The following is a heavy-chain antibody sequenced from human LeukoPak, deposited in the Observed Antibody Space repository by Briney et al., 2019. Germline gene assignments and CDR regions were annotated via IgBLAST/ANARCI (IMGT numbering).Heavy chain of an antibody. CDR3: ARDRGGYTYSHDY. CDR2: IYHDGST. J-gene: IGHJ4*02. CDR1: VGSTSSNNW. Sequence: PSETLSLTCAVSVGSTSSNNWWNWVRQSPEKGLEWIGEIYHDGSTNYNPSLKSRVTISMDKSKNQLSLKLNFVTAADTAVYYCARDRGGYTYSHDYWGQGTLVTVSS. D-gene: IGHD5-18*01. V-gene: IGHV4-4*02.